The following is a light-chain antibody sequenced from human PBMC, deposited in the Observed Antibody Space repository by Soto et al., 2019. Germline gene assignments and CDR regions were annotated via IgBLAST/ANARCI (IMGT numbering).Light chain of an antibody. CDR3: QQYGSSPWT. Sequence: ETVLTQSPGSLSLSPGERAILSCRASQSVRSSSLAWYQQIPCRSPRVLIYGASSRATGIPDRFSGSGSGTDFTLTISRLEPEDFAVYYCQQYGSSPWTFGKGTKVEI. V-gene: IGKV3-20*01. J-gene: IGKJ1*01. CDR1: QSVRSSS. CDR2: GAS.